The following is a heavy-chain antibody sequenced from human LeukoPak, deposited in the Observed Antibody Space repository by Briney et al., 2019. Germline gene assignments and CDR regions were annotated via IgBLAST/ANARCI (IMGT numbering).Heavy chain of an antibody. D-gene: IGHD3-16*02. CDR2: ISWNSGSI. J-gene: IGHJ4*02. V-gene: IGHV3-9*01. CDR1: GFTFDDYA. Sequence: GGSLRPSCAASGFTFDDYAMHWVRQAPGKGLEWVSGISWNSGSIGYADSVKGRFTISRDNAKNSLYLQTNSLRAEDTALYYCATVMFYPSNGDYWGQGTLVTVSS. CDR3: ATVMFYPSNGDY.